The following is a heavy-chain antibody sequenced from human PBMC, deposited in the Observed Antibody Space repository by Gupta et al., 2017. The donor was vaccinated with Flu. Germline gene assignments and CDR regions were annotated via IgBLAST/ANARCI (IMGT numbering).Heavy chain of an antibody. V-gene: IGHV1-8*01. CDR1: GYTFTSYD. J-gene: IGHJ3*02. D-gene: IGHD3-16*01. CDR2: RNRNSGNT. CDR3: ARGLLWAGAFDI. Sequence: QVQQVQSGAESKKPGAAVKVYCKASGYTFTSYDLNAVRKAQGQGLEWMGGRNRNSGNTGYGQKSQGRVTMTRYISISTAYMELSSLRSEDTAVYYCARGLLWAGAFDIWGQGTMVTVSS.